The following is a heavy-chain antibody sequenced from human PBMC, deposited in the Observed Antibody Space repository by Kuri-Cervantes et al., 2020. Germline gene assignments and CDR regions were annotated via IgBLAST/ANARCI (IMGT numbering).Heavy chain of an antibody. Sequence: SQTLSLTCAVSGYSISSGYYWGWIRQPPGKGLEWIGSIYHSGSTNYNPSLKSRVTISVDTSKNQFSLKLSSVTAADTAVYYCARDAGSSIAARHHSYYYMDVWGKGTTVTVSS. CDR3: ARDAGSSIAARHHSYYYMDV. CDR2: IYHSGST. J-gene: IGHJ6*03. V-gene: IGHV4-38-2*02. CDR1: GYSISSGYY. D-gene: IGHD6-6*01.